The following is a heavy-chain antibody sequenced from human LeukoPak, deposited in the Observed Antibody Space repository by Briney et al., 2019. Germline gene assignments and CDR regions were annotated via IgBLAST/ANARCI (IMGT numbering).Heavy chain of an antibody. CDR2: INQDGSER. J-gene: IGHJ4*02. CDR1: GFSFTNYW. V-gene: IGHV3-7*01. D-gene: IGHD1-14*01. Sequence: GGSLSPSSSASGFSFTNYWMSWVRQAPGMGLEWVAIINQDGSERYYVDSVKGRFTVSRDSAKNSLYLQMNSLRVEDTAVYYCARDKITGPSTNDYWGQGTLVTVSS. CDR3: ARDKITGPSTNDY.